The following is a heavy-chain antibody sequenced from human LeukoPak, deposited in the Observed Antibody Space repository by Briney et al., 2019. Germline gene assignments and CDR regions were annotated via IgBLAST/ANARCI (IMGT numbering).Heavy chain of an antibody. V-gene: IGHV3-21*04. Sequence: GGSLRLSCAASGFTFSTYSMNWVRQAPGRGLEWVSSISSTSSYIYYADSVKGRFTISRDNSKNTLYLQMNSLRAEDTAVYYCAKGDYYDSSGYYYGSLYAFDIWGQGTMVTVSS. J-gene: IGHJ3*02. CDR2: ISSTSSYI. CDR1: GFTFSTYS. CDR3: AKGDYYDSSGYYYGSLYAFDI. D-gene: IGHD3-22*01.